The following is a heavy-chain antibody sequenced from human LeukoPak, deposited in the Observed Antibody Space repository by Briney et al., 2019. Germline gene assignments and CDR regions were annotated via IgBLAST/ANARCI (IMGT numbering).Heavy chain of an antibody. CDR2: IYTSGST. V-gene: IGHV4-61*02. D-gene: IGHD3-16*01. CDR3: ARDKLGPERIFDY. J-gene: IGHJ4*02. CDR1: GGSISGGSYY. Sequence: SETLSLTCTVSGGSISGGSYYWSWIRQPAGKGLEWIGRIYTSGSTNYNPSLKSRVTISVDTSKNQFSLKLSSVTAADTAVYYCARDKLGPERIFDYWGQGTLVTVSS.